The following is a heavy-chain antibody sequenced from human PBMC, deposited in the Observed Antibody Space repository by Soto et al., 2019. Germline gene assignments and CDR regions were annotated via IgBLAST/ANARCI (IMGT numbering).Heavy chain of an antibody. J-gene: IGHJ4*02. Sequence: EVQLLESGGGLVQPGGSLRLSCAASGFTFTYYAMAWVRQAPGKGLEWVSVISGSGGRTYYADSVKGRFIISRDNSNNTLYLQMNNLRAEDTAVYYGANGVDYIWGTYRYFDYWGQGSLVTVSS. CDR2: ISGSGGRT. D-gene: IGHD3-16*01. CDR1: GFTFTYYA. CDR3: ANGVDYIWGTYRYFDY. V-gene: IGHV3-23*01.